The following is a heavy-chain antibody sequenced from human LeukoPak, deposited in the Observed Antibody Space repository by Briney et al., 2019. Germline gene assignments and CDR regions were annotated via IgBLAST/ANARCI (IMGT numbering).Heavy chain of an antibody. Sequence: ASVKVSCKASGYTFTSYGISWVRQAPGQGLEWMGWISAYNGNTNYAQKLQGRVTMTTDTSTSTAYMELRSLRPDDTAVYYCARDRPLPSTPRDGTAIDYWGQGTLVTVSS. CDR2: ISAYNGNT. V-gene: IGHV1-18*01. CDR1: GYTFTSYG. CDR3: ARDRPLPSTPRDGTAIDY. D-gene: IGHD5-24*01. J-gene: IGHJ4*02.